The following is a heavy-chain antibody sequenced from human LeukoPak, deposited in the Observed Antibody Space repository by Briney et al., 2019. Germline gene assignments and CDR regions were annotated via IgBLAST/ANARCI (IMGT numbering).Heavy chain of an antibody. V-gene: IGHV4-59*08. CDR1: GGSISSYY. CDR2: IYYSGST. Sequence: SETLSLTCTVSGGSISSYYWSWIRRPPGKGLEWIGYIYYSGSTNYNPSLKSRVTISVDTSKNQFSLRLSSVTAADTALYYCAYSGSYGHLGYWGQGIPVTVSS. D-gene: IGHD1-26*01. J-gene: IGHJ4*02. CDR3: AYSGSYGHLGY.